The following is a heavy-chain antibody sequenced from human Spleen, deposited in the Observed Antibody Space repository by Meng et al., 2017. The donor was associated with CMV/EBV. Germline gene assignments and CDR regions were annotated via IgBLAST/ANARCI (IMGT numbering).Heavy chain of an antibody. J-gene: IGHJ4*02. D-gene: IGHD7-27*01. CDR1: GYTFTSYY. V-gene: IGHV1-2*02. Sequence: ASVKVSCKASGYTFTSYYMHWVRQAPGQGLEWMGWIHPHRGDTNYAQQFQGRVTLTRDTSINTGYMELTRLTSDDTAVYYCARDNNWGPDYWGQGTLVTDSS. CDR3: ARDNNWGPDY. CDR2: IHPHRGDT.